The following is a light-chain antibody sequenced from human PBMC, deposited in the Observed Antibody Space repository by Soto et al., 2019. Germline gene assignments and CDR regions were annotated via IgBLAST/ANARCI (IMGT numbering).Light chain of an antibody. J-gene: IGKJ2*01. CDR3: QQYNDWPSNT. CDR1: QSVSTN. Sequence: EIEMTQSPATLPVSPGERATLSCRASQSVSTNLAWYQQKPGQAPRLLIYGASTRATGFPARFTGSGSGTEFTITIRSLQSEDFAVYYCQQYNDWPSNTFGQGTKLEIK. V-gene: IGKV3-15*01. CDR2: GAS.